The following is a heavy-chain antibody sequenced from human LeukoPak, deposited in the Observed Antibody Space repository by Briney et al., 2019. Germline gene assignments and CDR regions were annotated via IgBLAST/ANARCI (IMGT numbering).Heavy chain of an antibody. D-gene: IGHD3-3*01. CDR2: MNPNSGNT. V-gene: IGHV1-8*01. CDR3: ARGLGYYDFWSGYPTPNWFDP. Sequence: PGASVNVSCKASGYTFTSYDINWVRQATGQGLEWMGWMNPNSGNTGYAQKFQGRVTMTRNTSISTAYMELSSLRSEDTAVYYCARGLGYYDFWSGYPTPNWFDPWGQGTLVTVSS. CDR1: GYTFTSYD. J-gene: IGHJ5*02.